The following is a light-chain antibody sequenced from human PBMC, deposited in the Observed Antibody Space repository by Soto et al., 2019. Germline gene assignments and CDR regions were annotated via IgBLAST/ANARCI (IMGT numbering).Light chain of an antibody. CDR2: GAS. CDR1: QSVSSN. J-gene: IGKJ5*01. V-gene: IGKV3-15*01. Sequence: EIVMTQSPATLSVSPGDRATLSCRAGQSVSSNLAWYQQKPGQAPRLLIYGASTRATGIPARFSGSGSGTEFPLTISSLQSEDFAVYYCQRYNAWPITFGQGTRLDIK. CDR3: QRYNAWPIT.